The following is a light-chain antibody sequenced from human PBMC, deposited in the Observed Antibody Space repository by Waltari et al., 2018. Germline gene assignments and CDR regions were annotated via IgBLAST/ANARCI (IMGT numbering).Light chain of an antibody. Sequence: DIQMSQSPSSLSASVGDRVTITCRASQGIKTYLNWYQQKPGTAPKLLISYTNTLASGVPSRFSGSGSGTEFTLTITSLQPEDFATYFCQHGHSYPLTFGGGTQVEI. CDR1: QGIKTY. J-gene: IGKJ4*01. CDR3: QHGHSYPLT. V-gene: IGKV1-17*01. CDR2: YTN.